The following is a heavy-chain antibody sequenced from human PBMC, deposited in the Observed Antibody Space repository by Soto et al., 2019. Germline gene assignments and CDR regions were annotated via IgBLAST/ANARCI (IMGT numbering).Heavy chain of an antibody. CDR3: ARNLDLQWRATHNCFDS. J-gene: IGHJ5*01. D-gene: IGHD6-19*01. CDR1: GDSVSSNSAA. CDR2: TYYRSKWYN. Sequence: SQTLSLTCAISGDSVSSNSAAWNWIRQSPSRGLEWLGRTYYRSKWYNDYAVSVKSRITINPDTSKNQFSLQLNSVTPEDTAVYYCARNLDLQWRATHNCFDSSGTGTLGSVSS. V-gene: IGHV6-1*01.